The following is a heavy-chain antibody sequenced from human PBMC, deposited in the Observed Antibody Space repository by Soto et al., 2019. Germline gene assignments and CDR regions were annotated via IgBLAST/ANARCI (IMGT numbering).Heavy chain of an antibody. CDR2: INPDSGDT. CDR3: ARGDYGTGGYPFPYVDY. V-gene: IGHV1-2*02. D-gene: IGHD3-10*01. Sequence: HLVQSGADVKRPGASLKVSGKASGYSFTGYYIQWVRQAPGQGLEWMGWINPDSGDTNYAQNFQGTVTLTSATSISTASMDLTSLTSDDAAVYDCARGDYGTGGYPFPYVDYWGQGTLVIVSS. CDR1: GYSFTGYY. J-gene: IGHJ4*02.